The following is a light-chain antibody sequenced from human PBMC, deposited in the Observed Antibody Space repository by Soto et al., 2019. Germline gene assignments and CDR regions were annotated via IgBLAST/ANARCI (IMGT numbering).Light chain of an antibody. J-gene: IGKJ2*01. CDR1: QNVNNHY. CDR3: QQFGSLPYT. CDR2: GAS. Sequence: ENVLTQSPATLSLSPGERATLSCRASQNVNNHYLAWYQHKPGQAPRLLIYGASRRAAAIPDRFSASGSGTDLTLSISRLEPEDFAVYHCQQFGSLPYTFGQGTKLEI. V-gene: IGKV3-20*01.